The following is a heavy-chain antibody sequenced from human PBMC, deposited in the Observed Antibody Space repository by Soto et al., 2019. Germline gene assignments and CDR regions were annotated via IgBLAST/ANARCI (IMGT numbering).Heavy chain of an antibody. CDR3: AQVPGARNYYFYSMDV. Sequence: GGSLRLSCAASGLSFSYNAMSWVRQAPGKGLEWVSTISAGSSDTFYADSVKGRFTISRDNSKNTLFLQMNSVRVDDTAVYYCAQVPGARNYYFYSMDVWGQGTTVTVSS. V-gene: IGHV3-23*01. CDR2: ISAGSSDT. J-gene: IGHJ6*02. CDR1: GLSFSYNA.